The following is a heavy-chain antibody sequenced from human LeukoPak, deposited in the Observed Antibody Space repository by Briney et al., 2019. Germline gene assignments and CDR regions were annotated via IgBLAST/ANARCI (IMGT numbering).Heavy chain of an antibody. CDR3: ATDTPRSQAYYDFWSGYQYYYTTVWTS. V-gene: IGHV1-24*01. J-gene: IGHJ6*02. D-gene: IGHD3-3*01. Sequence: ASVKVSCKVSGYTLTELSMHWVRQAPGKGLEWMGGFDPEDGETIYAQKFQGRVTMTEDTSTDTAYMELSSLRSEDTAVYYCATDTPRSQAYYDFWSGYQYYYTTVWTSGAKGPRSPSP. CDR1: GYTLTELS. CDR2: FDPEDGET.